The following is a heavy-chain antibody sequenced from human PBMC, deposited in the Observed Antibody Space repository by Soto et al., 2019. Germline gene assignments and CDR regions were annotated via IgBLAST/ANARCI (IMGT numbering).Heavy chain of an antibody. CDR1: GFTFSSYA. CDR2: ISAGGDST. Sequence: GGSLRLSCAASGFTFSSYAMSWVRQAPGKGLEWVSSISAGGDSTYYADSVKGRFTITRDNSKNTLYLQMNSLRAADTAVYYCAKDHGYAGGWHTPYYFDSWGQGTLVTVSS. V-gene: IGHV3-23*01. CDR3: AKDHGYAGGWHTPYYFDS. J-gene: IGHJ4*02. D-gene: IGHD6-19*01.